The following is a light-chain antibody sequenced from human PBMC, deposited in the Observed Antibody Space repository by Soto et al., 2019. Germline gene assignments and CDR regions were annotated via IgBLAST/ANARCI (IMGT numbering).Light chain of an antibody. J-gene: IGLJ1*01. CDR2: SNN. CDR3: NSFASSSTFV. CDR1: SSNIGSNY. V-gene: IGLV1-47*02. Sequence: QSVLTQPPSASGTPGQRVTISCSGSSSNIGSNYVYWYQQLPGTAPKLLIYSNNQRPSGVPDRFSGSKSGNTASLTISGLQAEDEADYYCNSFASSSTFVFGTGTKVTVL.